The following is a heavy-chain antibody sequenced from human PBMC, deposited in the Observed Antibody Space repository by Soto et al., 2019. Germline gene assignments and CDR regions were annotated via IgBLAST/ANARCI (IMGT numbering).Heavy chain of an antibody. D-gene: IGHD1-1*01. Sequence: QVQLQQWGAGLLKPSETLSLTCAVYGGSFSGYYWSWIRQPPGKGLEWIGEINHSGRTNYNPSLKRRVTVSIETPKTQPSLKLHSVTAADPAVYYCARVERGTVTTGVDAFEIWGRGTMVTVSS. CDR2: INHSGRT. CDR3: ARVERGTVTTGVDAFEI. V-gene: IGHV4-34*01. CDR1: GGSFSGYY. J-gene: IGHJ3*02.